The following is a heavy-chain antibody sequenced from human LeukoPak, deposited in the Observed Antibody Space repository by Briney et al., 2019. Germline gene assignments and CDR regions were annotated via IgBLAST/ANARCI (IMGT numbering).Heavy chain of an antibody. D-gene: IGHD3-10*01. V-gene: IGHV3-74*01. J-gene: IGHJ4*02. CDR2: INSDGSST. CDR3: ARDLSEYGWFGELYY. Sequence: PGGSLRLSCAASGFTFSSYWMHWVRQALGKGLVWVSRINSDGSSTNYADSVKGRFTISRDNAKNTLYLQMNSLRAEDTAVYYCARDLSEYGWFGELYYWGQGTLVTVSS. CDR1: GFTFSSYW.